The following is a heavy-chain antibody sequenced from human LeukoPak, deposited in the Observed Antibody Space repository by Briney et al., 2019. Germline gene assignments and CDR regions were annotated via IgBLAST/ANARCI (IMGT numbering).Heavy chain of an antibody. J-gene: IGHJ4*02. CDR3: AHRDTTMVRVDY. D-gene: IGHD5-18*01. Sequence: GGSLRLSCAASGFTSSDHYMGWVRQAPGKGLEWVGRIKSKTDGGRTDYAAPVKGRFTISRDDSKNTLYLQMNSLTTEDTVVYFCAHRDTTMVRVDYWGQGTLVTVSS. V-gene: IGHV3-15*01. CDR1: GFTSSDHY. CDR2: IKSKTDGGRT.